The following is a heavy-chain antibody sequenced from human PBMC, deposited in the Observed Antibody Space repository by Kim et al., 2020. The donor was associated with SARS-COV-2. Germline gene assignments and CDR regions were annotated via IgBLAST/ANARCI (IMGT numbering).Heavy chain of an antibody. CDR1: GFTFSSYS. J-gene: IGHJ4*02. CDR2: ISSSSSYI. CDR3: ARGPIAVAGTVGDY. D-gene: IGHD6-19*01. V-gene: IGHV3-21*04. Sequence: GGSLRLSCAASGFTFSSYSMNWVRQATGKGLEWVSSISSSSSYIYYADSVKGRFTISRDNAKNSLYLQMNSLRAEDTAVYYCARGPIAVAGTVGDYWGQGTLVTVSS.